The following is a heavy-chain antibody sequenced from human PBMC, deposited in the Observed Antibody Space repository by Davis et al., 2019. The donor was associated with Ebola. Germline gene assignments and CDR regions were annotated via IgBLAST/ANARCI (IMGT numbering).Heavy chain of an antibody. J-gene: IGHJ4*02. Sequence: ASVKVSCKASGYTFTNYYMHWVRQAPGQGLEWMGMINPNDGRTIYAQKFQGRVTVTRDTSTTTVYMDLSSLRSDDTAVYYCARAGPSAYCDGDCHSPFDYWGQGTLVTVSS. CDR3: ARAGPSAYCDGDCHSPFDY. D-gene: IGHD2-21*02. V-gene: IGHV1-46*01. CDR1: GYTFTNYY. CDR2: INPNDGRT.